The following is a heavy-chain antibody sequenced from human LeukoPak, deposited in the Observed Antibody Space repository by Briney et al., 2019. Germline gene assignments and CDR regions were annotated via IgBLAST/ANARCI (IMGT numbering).Heavy chain of an antibody. Sequence: TSETLSLTCTVSGGSISSYYWSWIRQPPGKGLEWIGYTYYSGNTNYNTSLKSRVTISVDTSKNQFSLKLSSVTAADTAVYYCARASSYRVTRDYWGQGTLVTVSS. CDR1: GGSISSYY. V-gene: IGHV4-59*08. J-gene: IGHJ4*02. CDR3: ARASSYRVTRDY. D-gene: IGHD3-16*02. CDR2: TYYSGNT.